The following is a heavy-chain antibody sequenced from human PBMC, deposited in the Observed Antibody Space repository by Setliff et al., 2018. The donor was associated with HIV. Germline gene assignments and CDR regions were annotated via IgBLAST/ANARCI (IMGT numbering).Heavy chain of an antibody. CDR1: GGSISGSGYY. D-gene: IGHD3-9*01. Sequence: PSETLSLTCSVSGGSISGSGYYWGWVRQAPGKGLEWIGSIYYSGNTYYSPSLKTRVTISVDTSKNQFSLNLSSVTAADTAVYYCARSLGTIWGYDYWGQGTLVTVSS. CDR3: ARSLGTIWGYDY. V-gene: IGHV4-39*07. J-gene: IGHJ4*02. CDR2: IYYSGNT.